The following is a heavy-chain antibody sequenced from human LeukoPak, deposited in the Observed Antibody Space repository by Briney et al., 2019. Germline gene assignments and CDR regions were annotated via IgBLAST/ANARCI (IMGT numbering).Heavy chain of an antibody. Sequence: NRGESLKISCKGSGYSFTSYWIGWVRQLPGKGQEWTGIIYPGDSDTRYSPSFQGQVTISADKSISTAYLQWSSLKASDTAMYYCARQAVFDYYYYGMDVWGQGTTVTVSS. J-gene: IGHJ6*02. V-gene: IGHV5-51*01. CDR1: GYSFTSYW. CDR2: IYPGDSDT. CDR3: ARQAVFDYYYYGMDV.